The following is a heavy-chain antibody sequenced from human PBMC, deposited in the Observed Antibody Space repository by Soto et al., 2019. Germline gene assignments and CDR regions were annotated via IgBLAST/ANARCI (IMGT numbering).Heavy chain of an antibody. J-gene: IGHJ4*02. CDR1: GFTFSSYG. Sequence: QVQLVESGGGVVQPGRSLRLSCAASGFTFSSYGMHWVRQAPGKGLEWVAVISYDGSNKYYADSVKGRFTISRDNSKNTLYLQMNSLRAEDTAVYYCAKVVNGYSSSWDLDYWGQGTLVTVSS. D-gene: IGHD6-13*01. V-gene: IGHV3-30*18. CDR2: ISYDGSNK. CDR3: AKVVNGYSSSWDLDY.